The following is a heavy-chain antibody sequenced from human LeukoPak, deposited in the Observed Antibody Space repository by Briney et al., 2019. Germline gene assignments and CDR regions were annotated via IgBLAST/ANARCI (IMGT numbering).Heavy chain of an antibody. V-gene: IGHV1-2*02. CDR3: ARDIGAQYYDILTGQNDY. D-gene: IGHD3-9*01. J-gene: IGHJ4*02. CDR2: INPNSGGT. CDR1: GYTFTGYY. Sequence: ASVKVSCKASGYTFTGYYMHWVRQAPGQGLEWMGWINPNSGGTNYAQKFQGRVTMTRDTSITTAYMELSRLRSDDTAVYYCARDIGAQYYDILTGQNDYWGQGTLVTVSS.